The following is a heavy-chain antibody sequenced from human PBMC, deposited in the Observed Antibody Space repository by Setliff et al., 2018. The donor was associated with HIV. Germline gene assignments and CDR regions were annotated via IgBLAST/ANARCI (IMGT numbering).Heavy chain of an antibody. V-gene: IGHV3-30*18. CDR1: GFTFSSYG. CDR3: VKIPHTGDSAYDV. J-gene: IGHJ3*01. D-gene: IGHD7-27*01. Sequence: PGGSLRLSCAASGFTFSSYGMHWVRQAPGKGLEWVSLISYDGSNKYYADSVKGRFSISRDNPKNTVYLQMNSLRAEDTALYYCVKIPHTGDSAYDVWGQGTMVTVSS. CDR2: ISYDGSNK.